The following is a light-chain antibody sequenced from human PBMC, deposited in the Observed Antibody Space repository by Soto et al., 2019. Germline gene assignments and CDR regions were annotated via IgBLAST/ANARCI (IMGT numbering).Light chain of an antibody. CDR2: GAS. Sequence: EIVLTQSPATLSLSPGERATLSCRASQSVSSSYLALYRQKPGQAPSLLIYGASTRATGIPARFSGSGSGTEFTLTISSLQSEDFAVYYCQQYNNWPPITFGQGTRLEIK. CDR3: QQYNNWPPIT. CDR1: QSVSSSY. V-gene: IGKV3-15*01. J-gene: IGKJ5*01.